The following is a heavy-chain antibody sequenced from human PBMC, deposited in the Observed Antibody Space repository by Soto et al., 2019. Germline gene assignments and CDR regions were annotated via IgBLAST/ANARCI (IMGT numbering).Heavy chain of an antibody. D-gene: IGHD6-13*01. J-gene: IGHJ4*02. CDR2: ISGSGGST. V-gene: IGHV3-23*01. CDR3: AIPQIAAAYYFDY. CDR1: GFTFSSYA. Sequence: EVQLLESGGGLVQPGGSLRLSCAASGFTFSSYAMSWVRQAPGKGLEWVSAISGSGGSTYYADSVKGRFTISRDNSKNTLYLQMNGLRAEDRAVCYCAIPQIAAAYYFDYWGQGTLVTVSS.